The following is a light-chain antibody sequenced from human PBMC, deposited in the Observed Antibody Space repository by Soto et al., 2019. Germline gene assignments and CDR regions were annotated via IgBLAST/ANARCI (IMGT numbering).Light chain of an antibody. Sequence: QSVLTQPPSVSGAPGQRVTVSCSGGGTNIGAAYDVQWYQHLPGRAPKLLIYASTTRPSGVPDRFSGSRSGSSASLAITGLRAEDEADYYCSSYTDSSNYVFGTGTKVTVL. CDR2: AST. J-gene: IGLJ1*01. V-gene: IGLV1-40*01. CDR3: SSYTDSSNYV. CDR1: GTNIGAAYD.